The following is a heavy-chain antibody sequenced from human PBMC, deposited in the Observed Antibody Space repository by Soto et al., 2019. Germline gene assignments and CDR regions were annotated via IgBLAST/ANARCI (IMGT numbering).Heavy chain of an antibody. V-gene: IGHV1-18*01. CDR1: DYTFTSFG. CDR3: ARVAAAFDY. D-gene: IGHD2-15*01. J-gene: IGHJ4*02. Sequence: QVQLVQSGAGVKKPGASVKVSCKASDYTFTSFGISWVRQAPGQGLEWMGWISPYNGDTDFAQKFQGRVIMTTDTSTSTAYMELRSLRSDDTAVYYCARVAAAFDYWGQGTLVTVSS. CDR2: ISPYNGDT.